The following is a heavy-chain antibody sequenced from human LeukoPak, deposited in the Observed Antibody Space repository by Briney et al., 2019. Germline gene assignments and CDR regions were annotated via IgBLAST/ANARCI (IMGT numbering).Heavy chain of an antibody. CDR1: GVSISSGGYY. CDR2: IYYSGST. Sequence: SETLSLTCTVSGVSISSGGYYWSWIRQHPGKGLEWIGYIYYSGSTYYNPSLKSRVTISVDTSKNQFSLKLSSVTAADTAVYYCARAIRYYLGNWFDPWGQGTLVTVSS. D-gene: IGHD3-10*01. J-gene: IGHJ5*02. CDR3: ARAIRYYLGNWFDP. V-gene: IGHV4-31*03.